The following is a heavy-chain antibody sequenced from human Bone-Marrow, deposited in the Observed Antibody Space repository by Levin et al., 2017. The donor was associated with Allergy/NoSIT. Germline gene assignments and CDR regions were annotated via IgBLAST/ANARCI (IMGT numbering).Heavy chain of an antibody. CDR3: ARAAASSSPKEYYFDY. Sequence: SVKVSCKASGGTFSSYAISWVRQAPGQGLEWMGGIIPIFGTANYAQKFQGRVTTTEDESTSTAYMELSSLRSEDTAVYYGARAAASSSPKEYYFDYWGQGTLVTVSS. V-gene: IGHV1-69*13. D-gene: IGHD6-13*01. CDR2: IIPIFGTA. CDR1: GGTFSSYA. J-gene: IGHJ4*02.